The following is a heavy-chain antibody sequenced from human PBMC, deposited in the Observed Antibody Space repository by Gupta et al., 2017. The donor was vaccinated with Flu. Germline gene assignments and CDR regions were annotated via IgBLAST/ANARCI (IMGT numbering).Heavy chain of an antibody. V-gene: IGHV2-5*01. CDR1: GFSLTTSNAG. J-gene: IGHJ5*01. CDR2: IYGHDDK. CDR3: AYRPGPLGWFDS. D-gene: IGHD7-27*01. Sequence: FLLTESGPPVLIPTQTLTLTCVFSGFSLTTSNAGVGWIRQPPGKALDWLAIIYGHDDKRYSPSLNNRLTITKDTSKNQVVLTMTNVDPVDTGTYYCAYRPGPLGWFDSWGQGTLVTVSS.